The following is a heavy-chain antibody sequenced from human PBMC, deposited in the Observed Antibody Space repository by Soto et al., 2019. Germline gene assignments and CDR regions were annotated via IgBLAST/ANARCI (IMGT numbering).Heavy chain of an antibody. CDR1: GFGFTGFW. CDR3: VTDYDAKGWGTY. J-gene: IGHJ4*02. CDR2: INEDGSEK. V-gene: IGHV3-7*04. Sequence: EVQLVESGGGLVQPGGSLGLSGAALGFGFTGFWRDWVRRVPGKGLEWGAMINEDGSEKYYVDFVKGRFTISRDNAKNSLYLEMDSLRAEDTAVYYCVTDYDAKGWGTYWGQGNLVTVSS. D-gene: IGHD3-16*01.